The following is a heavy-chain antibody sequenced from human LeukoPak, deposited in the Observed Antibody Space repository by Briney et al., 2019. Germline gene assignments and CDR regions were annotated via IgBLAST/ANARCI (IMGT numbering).Heavy chain of an antibody. CDR1: GFTFNSYA. CDR3: ARVGTYGDYGPFDY. D-gene: IGHD4-17*01. V-gene: IGHV3-64*01. CDR2: ISSNGGST. Sequence: GGSLRLSCAASGFTFNSYAMHWVRQAPGKGLEYVSSISSNGGSTYYANSVKGRSTISRDNSKNTLYLQMGSLRAEDMAVYYCARVGTYGDYGPFDYWGQGTLVTVSS. J-gene: IGHJ4*02.